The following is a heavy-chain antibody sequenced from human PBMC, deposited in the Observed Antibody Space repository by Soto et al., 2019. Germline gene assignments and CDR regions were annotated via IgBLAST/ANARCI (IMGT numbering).Heavy chain of an antibody. CDR3: VGRQYYFDY. V-gene: IGHV3-30*03. D-gene: IGHD3-10*01. CDR2: ISYDGSNK. CDR1: GFPFTTYG. Sequence: PGGSLRLSCAASGFPFTTYGMHWVREGPGKGLEWVAVISYDGSNKYYADSVKGRFTISRDNSKNTLYLQMNSLRPEDTALYYCVGRQYYFDYRGQGTLVTVSS. J-gene: IGHJ4*02.